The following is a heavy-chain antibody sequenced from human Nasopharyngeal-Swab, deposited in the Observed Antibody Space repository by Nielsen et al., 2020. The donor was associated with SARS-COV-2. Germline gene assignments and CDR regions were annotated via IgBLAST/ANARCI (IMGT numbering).Heavy chain of an antibody. V-gene: IGHV4-31*03. CDR3: VRGGNVLVWFGELSHFDY. Sequence: LRLSCTVSGGSISSGGYYWSWIRQHPGKGLEWIGYIYYSGSTYYNPSLKSRVTISVDTSNNQFSLKLSSVTAADTAVYYCVRGGNVLVWFGELSHFDYWGQGTLVTVSS. CDR2: IYYSGST. J-gene: IGHJ4*02. D-gene: IGHD3-10*01. CDR1: GGSISSGGYY.